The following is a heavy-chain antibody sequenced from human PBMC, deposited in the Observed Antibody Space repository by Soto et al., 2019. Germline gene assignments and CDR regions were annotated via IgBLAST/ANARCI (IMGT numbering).Heavy chain of an antibody. Sequence: PSETLSLTCTVSGGSISSYYWSWIRQPPGKGLEWIGYIYYSGSTNYNPSPKSRVTISVDTSKNQFSLKLSSVTAADTAVYYCARRRYYDILTGSNRRYAFDIWGQGTMVTVSS. D-gene: IGHD3-9*01. CDR1: GGSISSYY. J-gene: IGHJ3*02. CDR2: IYYSGST. CDR3: ARRRYYDILTGSNRRYAFDI. V-gene: IGHV4-59*12.